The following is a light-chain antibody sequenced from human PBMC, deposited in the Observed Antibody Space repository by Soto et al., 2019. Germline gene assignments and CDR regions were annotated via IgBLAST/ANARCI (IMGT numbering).Light chain of an antibody. CDR2: GAS. CDR3: QQYSSSPT. J-gene: IGKJ5*01. V-gene: IGKV3-20*01. CDR1: QSVSSSY. Sequence: EIVLTQSPGTLSLSPGERATLSCRASQSVSSSYLAWYQQKAGQAPRLLIFGASSRATGIPDRFSGSGSGTDFTLTIRRLEPEDFAVYYCQQYSSSPTFGQGTRLEIK.